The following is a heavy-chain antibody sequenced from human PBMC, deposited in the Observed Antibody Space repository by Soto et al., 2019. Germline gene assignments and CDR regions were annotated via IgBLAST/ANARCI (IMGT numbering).Heavy chain of an antibody. CDR1: GFTFSSSW. Sequence: EVQLVESGGGLVQPGGSLRLTCTASGFTFSSSWMAWVRQAPGKGLEWVGNIKHDGSEVYYLDSVRGRFTISRDSAWKSLYLQVNSVRDEDTAVYYCAGIQNNWFDPWGQGTLVAVSS. J-gene: IGHJ5*02. CDR3: AGIQNNWFDP. V-gene: IGHV3-7*01. CDR2: IKHDGSEV.